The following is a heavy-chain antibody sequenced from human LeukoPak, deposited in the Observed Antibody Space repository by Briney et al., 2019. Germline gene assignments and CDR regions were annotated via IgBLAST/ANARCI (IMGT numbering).Heavy chain of an antibody. D-gene: IGHD2-15*01. CDR1: GLSIGDNS. V-gene: IGHV3-43*01. CDR3: ARGPNRWWVVSRNWGMDV. Sequence: GGSLRLSCAASGLSIGDNSMHWVRQAPGKGLEWVSLISWDVSTTYYSDSVKGRFTVSRDSSKNSLHLQMNSLRTEDTALYYCARGPNRWWVVSRNWGMDVWGQGTTVTVSS. CDR2: ISWDVSTT. J-gene: IGHJ6*02.